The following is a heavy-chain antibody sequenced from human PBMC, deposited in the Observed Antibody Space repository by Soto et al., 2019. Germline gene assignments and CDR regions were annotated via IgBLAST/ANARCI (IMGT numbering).Heavy chain of an antibody. CDR1: GGSFSGYY. J-gene: IGHJ4*02. Sequence: SETLSLTCAVYGGSFSGYYWSWIRQPPGKGLEWIGEINHSGSTNYNPSLKSRVTISVDTSKNQFSLKLSSVTAADTAVYYCARGLREVATITGIDYWGQGTLVTVSS. CDR2: INHSGST. CDR3: ARGLREVATITGIDY. V-gene: IGHV4-34*01. D-gene: IGHD5-12*01.